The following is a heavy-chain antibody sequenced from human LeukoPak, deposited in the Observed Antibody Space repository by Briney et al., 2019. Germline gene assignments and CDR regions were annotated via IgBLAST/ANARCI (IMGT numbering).Heavy chain of an antibody. V-gene: IGHV3-30-3*02. CDR3: AKRIAAQENFDY. CDR1: GFTFSSYA. CDR2: ISYDGSKQ. D-gene: IGHD6-6*01. J-gene: IGHJ4*02. Sequence: GRSLRLSCAASGFTFSSYAVHWVRQAPGKGLEWVAVISYDGSKQYYADSVKGRFTISRDNSKNTLYLQMNSLRAEDTALYYCAKRIAAQENFDYWGQGTLVTVSS.